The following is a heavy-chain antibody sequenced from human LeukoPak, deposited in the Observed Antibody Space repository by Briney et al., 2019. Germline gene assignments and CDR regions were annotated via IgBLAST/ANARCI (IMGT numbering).Heavy chain of an antibody. J-gene: IGHJ6*03. CDR1: GFTFSSYG. Sequence: QSGGSLRLSCAASGFTFSSYGMHWVRQAPGKGLEWVAFIRYDGSNKYYADSVKGRLTISRDNSKNTVYLQMNSLRAEDTAVYYCAKDVKVARLVVSGGYYMDVWGKGTTVTISS. CDR3: AKDVKVARLVVSGGYYMDV. D-gene: IGHD3-16*01. CDR2: IRYDGSNK. V-gene: IGHV3-30*02.